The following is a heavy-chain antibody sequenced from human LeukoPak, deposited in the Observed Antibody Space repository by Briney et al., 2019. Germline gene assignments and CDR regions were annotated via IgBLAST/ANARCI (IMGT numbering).Heavy chain of an antibody. CDR1: GGSISSYY. CDR2: IYTSGST. Sequence: SETLSLTCTVSGGSISSYYWSWIRQPAGKGLEWIGRIYTSGSTNYNPSLKSRVTMSVDTSKNQFSLKLSSVTAADTAVYYCARVAHDLYPYYFDYWGQGTLVTVSS. D-gene: IGHD3-10*01. J-gene: IGHJ4*02. CDR3: ARVAHDLYPYYFDY. V-gene: IGHV4-4*07.